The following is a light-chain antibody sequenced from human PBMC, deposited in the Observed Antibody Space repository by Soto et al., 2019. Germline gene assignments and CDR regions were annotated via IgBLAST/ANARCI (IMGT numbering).Light chain of an antibody. J-gene: IGKJ2*01. CDR3: PQYGSSPYT. Sequence: IVLTQSPGTLSLSPGERATLSCRASQSVSSSYLAWYQQKPGQAPRLLIYDASSRATGIPDRFSGSGSGTDFTLTISRLEPEDCAVYYCPQYGSSPYTFGQGTKLEIK. V-gene: IGKV3-20*01. CDR1: QSVSSSY. CDR2: DAS.